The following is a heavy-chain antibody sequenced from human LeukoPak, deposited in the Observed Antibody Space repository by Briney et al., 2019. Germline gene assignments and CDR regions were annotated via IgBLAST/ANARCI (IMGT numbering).Heavy chain of an antibody. Sequence: GGSLRLSCTASGFTFSAYAMMWVRQAPGKGPEWVSAIRGGGTSEFYADSVKGRFRISRDNSKDTLFLQMNSLKTEDTAVYYCTRHSRPMPYPMDVWGKGTTVTVSS. J-gene: IGHJ6*03. CDR2: IRGGGTSE. V-gene: IGHV3-23*01. CDR3: TRHSRPMPYPMDV. CDR1: GFTFSAYA. D-gene: IGHD2-2*01.